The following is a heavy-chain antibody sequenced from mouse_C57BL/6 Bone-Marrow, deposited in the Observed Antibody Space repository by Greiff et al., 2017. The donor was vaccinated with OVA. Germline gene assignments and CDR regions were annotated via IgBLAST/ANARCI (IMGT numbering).Heavy chain of an antibody. V-gene: IGHV1-69*01. Sequence: QVQLQQPGAELVMPGASVKLSCKASGYTFTSYWMHWVKPRPGQGLEWIGELDPSDSYTNYNQKFKGKSTLTVDKSSSTSYMQLSSLTAEDSAVYYCARGNPVSYWYCDVWGTGTTVTVSS. CDR2: LDPSDSYT. CDR1: GYTFTSYW. CDR3: ARGNPVSYWYCDV. J-gene: IGHJ1*03.